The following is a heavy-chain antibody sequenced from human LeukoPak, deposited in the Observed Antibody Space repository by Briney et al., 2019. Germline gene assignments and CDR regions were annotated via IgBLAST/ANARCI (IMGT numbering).Heavy chain of an antibody. CDR3: ARGIVATSTNYYYYYGMDV. V-gene: IGHV4-61*01. D-gene: IGHD5-12*01. Sequence: SETLSLTCTVSGGSVSSGSYYWSWIRQPPGKGLEWIGDIYYSGSTNYNPSLKSRVTISVDTSKNQFSLKLRSVTAADTAAYYCARGIVATSTNYYYYYGMDVWGQGTTVTVSS. CDR1: GGSVSSGSYY. J-gene: IGHJ6*02. CDR2: IYYSGST.